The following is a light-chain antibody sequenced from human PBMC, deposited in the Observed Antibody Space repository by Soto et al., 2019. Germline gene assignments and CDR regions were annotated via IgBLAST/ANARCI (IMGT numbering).Light chain of an antibody. Sequence: DIQMTQSPSSLAASVGDRVTITCRASQGVGNDLGWYLQKLGKAPKRLIYAASSLQFGVPSRFSGSGSGTDFTLTISSLQPEDFATYYCLQHNTYPLSFGQGTRLEIK. V-gene: IGKV1-17*01. CDR2: AAS. CDR1: QGVGND. CDR3: LQHNTYPLS. J-gene: IGKJ5*01.